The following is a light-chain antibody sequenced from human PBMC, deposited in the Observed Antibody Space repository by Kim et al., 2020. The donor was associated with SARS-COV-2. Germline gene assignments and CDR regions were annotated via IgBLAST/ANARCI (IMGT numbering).Light chain of an antibody. CDR2: GAS. CDR1: QSVSSH. V-gene: IGKV3-15*01. Sequence: ATLCVAAGERATLSSRASQSVSSHLAWYQQKPGQPPRLLIYGASTRATGIPARFSGSGSGTEFTLTISSLQSEDFAVYYCQHPGTFGQGTKVDIK. J-gene: IGKJ1*01. CDR3: QHPGT.